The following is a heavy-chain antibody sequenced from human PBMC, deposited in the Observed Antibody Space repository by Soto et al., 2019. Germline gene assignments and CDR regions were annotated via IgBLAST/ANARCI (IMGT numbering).Heavy chain of an antibody. CDR2: IWYDGSNI. Sequence: GGSMRLSCAASGVTFSRYGMHWVRQAPGRGLEWVAVIWYDGSNIYYADSVKGRFTISRDNSKDTLDLQMNSLRAEDTAVYYCARDREQWLVGYYFDYWGQGTLVTVSS. CDR1: GVTFSRYG. D-gene: IGHD6-19*01. J-gene: IGHJ4*02. V-gene: IGHV3-33*01. CDR3: ARDREQWLVGYYFDY.